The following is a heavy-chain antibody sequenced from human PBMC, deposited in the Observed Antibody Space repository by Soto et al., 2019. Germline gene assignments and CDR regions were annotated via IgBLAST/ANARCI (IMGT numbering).Heavy chain of an antibody. CDR3: AKDGGYCSSTSCPRYDAFDI. D-gene: IGHD2-2*01. CDR1: GFTFSSYA. V-gene: IGHV3-23*01. CDR2: ISGSGGST. J-gene: IGHJ3*02. Sequence: RRLSCAASGFTFSSYAMSWVRQAPGKGLGWVSAISGSGGSTYYADSVKGRFTISRDNSKNTLYLQMNSLRAEDTAVYYCAKDGGYCSSTSCPRYDAFDIWGQGTMVTVSS.